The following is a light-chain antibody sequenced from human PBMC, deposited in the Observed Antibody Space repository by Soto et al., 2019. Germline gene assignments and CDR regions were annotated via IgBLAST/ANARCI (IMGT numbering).Light chain of an antibody. CDR3: SLYTSSSTFV. CDR2: EVS. J-gene: IGLJ1*01. CDR1: SSDVGSYNR. Sequence: QSALTQPPSVSGSPGQSVTISCTGTSSDVGSYNRVPWYQQSPGTAPKLMIYEVSNRPSGVSDRFSGSKSGNTASLTISGLQAEDESDYYCSLYTSSSTFVFGTGTKVTVL. V-gene: IGLV2-18*01.